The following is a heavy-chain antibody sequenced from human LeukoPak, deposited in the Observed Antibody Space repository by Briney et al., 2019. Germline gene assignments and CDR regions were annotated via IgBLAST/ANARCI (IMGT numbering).Heavy chain of an antibody. J-gene: IGHJ4*02. D-gene: IGHD5-12*01. Sequence: ASVKVSCKASGGTFSSYAISWVRQAPGQGLEWMGRIIPILGIANYAQKFQGRVTITADKSTSTAYMELSSLRSEDTAVHYCARARRTDRREDISPYDYWGQGTLVTVSS. V-gene: IGHV1-69*04. CDR3: ARARRTDRREDISPYDY. CDR2: IIPILGIA. CDR1: GGTFSSYA.